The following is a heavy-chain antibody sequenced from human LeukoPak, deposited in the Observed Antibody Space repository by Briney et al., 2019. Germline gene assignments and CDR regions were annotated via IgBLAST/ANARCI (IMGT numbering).Heavy chain of an antibody. J-gene: IGHJ4*02. D-gene: IGHD6-19*01. V-gene: IGHV3-64D*06. Sequence: QSGGSLRLSCSASGFTFSSYAMHWVRQAPGKGLEYVSAISSNGGSTYYADSVKGRFTISRDNSKNTLYLQMSSLRAEDTAVYYCVKGPPNSSGGPAFDYWAQGTLVPVSS. CDR1: GFTFSSYA. CDR2: ISSNGGST. CDR3: VKGPPNSSGGPAFDY.